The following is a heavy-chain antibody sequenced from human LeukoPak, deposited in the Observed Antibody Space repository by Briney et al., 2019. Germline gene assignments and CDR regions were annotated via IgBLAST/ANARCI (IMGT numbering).Heavy chain of an antibody. CDR1: GGTFSSYA. D-gene: IGHD3-22*01. Sequence: SVKVSCKASGGTFSSYAISWVRQAPGQGLEWMGGIIPIFGTANYAQKFQGRVTITADESTSTAYMELSSLRSEDTAVYYCARGTSRRYYDSSGYYYGDFDYWGQGTQVTVSS. CDR2: IIPIFGTA. V-gene: IGHV1-69*13. CDR3: ARGTSRRYYDSSGYYYGDFDY. J-gene: IGHJ4*02.